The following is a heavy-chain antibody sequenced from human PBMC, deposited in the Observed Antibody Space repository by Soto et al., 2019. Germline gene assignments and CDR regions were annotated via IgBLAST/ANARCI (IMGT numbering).Heavy chain of an antibody. CDR2: IGVNPETR. D-gene: IGHD2-21*02. V-gene: IGHV3-23*01. Sequence: GGSLSHSCAASGFTFSGYAMNWVRQSPGTGQEWVSTIGVNPETRYYTRSVKGRFTISRDNSKNTLYLQMNSLRVDDTALYYFAQSHETGIVRSFDLWGQGSQVTASS. CDR1: GFTFSGYA. CDR3: AQSHETGIVRSFDL. J-gene: IGHJ5*02.